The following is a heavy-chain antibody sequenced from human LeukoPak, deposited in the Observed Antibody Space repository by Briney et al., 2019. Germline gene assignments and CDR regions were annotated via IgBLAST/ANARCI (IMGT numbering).Heavy chain of an antibody. CDR2: ISSSGSSI. CDR1: GFTFSGYE. CDR3: ARVAGDGYVAFDI. Sequence: PGGSLRLSCAASGFTFSGYEMSWVRQAPGKGLEWVSYISSSGSSIYYADSLKGRFTISRDNAKNSLYLQMNSLRAEDTAVDYCARVAGDGYVAFDIWGQGTMVTVSS. D-gene: IGHD5-24*01. J-gene: IGHJ3*02. V-gene: IGHV3-48*03.